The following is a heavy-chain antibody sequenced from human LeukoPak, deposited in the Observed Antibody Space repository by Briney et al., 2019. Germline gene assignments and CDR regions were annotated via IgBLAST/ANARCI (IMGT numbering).Heavy chain of an antibody. CDR3: ARDLGGYSYGSHFDY. D-gene: IGHD5-18*01. J-gene: IGHJ4*02. V-gene: IGHV3-21*01. CDR2: ITTSSSYI. CDR1: GFTFNTYS. Sequence: GGSLRLSCAASGFTFNTYSMNWVRQAPGKGPEWVSSITTSSSYIYYADSVKGRFTISRDNAKNSLYLQMNSLRAEDTAVYYCARDLGGYSYGSHFDYWGQGTLVTVSS.